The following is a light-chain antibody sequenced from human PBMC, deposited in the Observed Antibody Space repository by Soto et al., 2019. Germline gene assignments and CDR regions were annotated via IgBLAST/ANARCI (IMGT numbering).Light chain of an antibody. J-gene: IGKJ2*02. Sequence: DIQMTQSPSTLSASVGDRVTITCRASQSINSRLAWYQQKPGEAPKILIYVASTLESGVPSRFSGSGSGTEFTRTIISLQPDDFAQYFCQEYDGHCTFGQGTKLEIK. CDR3: QEYDGHCT. CDR1: QSINSR. V-gene: IGKV1-5*03. CDR2: VAS.